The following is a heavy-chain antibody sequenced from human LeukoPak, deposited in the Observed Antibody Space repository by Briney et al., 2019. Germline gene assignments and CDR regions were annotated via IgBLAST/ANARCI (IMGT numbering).Heavy chain of an antibody. D-gene: IGHD1-26*01. V-gene: IGHV3-23*01. CDR2: ITGSGGST. CDR1: GFTVSSNP. Sequence: GGSLRLSCTVSGFTVSSNPWSWVRQAPRQGLEWVSAITGSGGSTYYADSVKGRFTISRDNSKNTLYLQMNSLRAEDTAVYYCAKDPRSIVGATTSFDYWGQGTLVTVSS. CDR3: AKDPRSIVGATTSFDY. J-gene: IGHJ4*02.